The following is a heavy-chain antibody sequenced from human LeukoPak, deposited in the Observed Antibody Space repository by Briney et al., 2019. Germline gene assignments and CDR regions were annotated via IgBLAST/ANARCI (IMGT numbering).Heavy chain of an antibody. V-gene: IGHV3-64D*06. D-gene: IGHD2-2*01. Sequence: GGSLRLSCSASGFTFSNYGMHWVRQAPGKGLEYVSAISANGGSIDYADSVKGRFTISRDNSKNTLYLQMSSLRAEDTAVYYCAKGRLVVSAAADWFDPWGQGTLVTVSS. CDR2: ISANGGSI. CDR1: GFTFSNYG. CDR3: AKGRLVVSAAADWFDP. J-gene: IGHJ5*02.